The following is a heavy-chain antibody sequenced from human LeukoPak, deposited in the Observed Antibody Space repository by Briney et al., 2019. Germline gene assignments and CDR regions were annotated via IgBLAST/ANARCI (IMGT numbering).Heavy chain of an antibody. CDR2: ISSSSSYI. CDR3: ARALGWGNYDAFDI. Sequence: GGSLRLSCAASGFTFSSYSMNWVRQAPGKGLEWVSSISSSSSYIYYADSAKVRFTISRDNAKNSLYLQMNSLRAEDTAVYYCARALGWGNYDAFDIWGQGTMVTVSS. V-gene: IGHV3-21*01. J-gene: IGHJ3*02. CDR1: GFTFSSYS. D-gene: IGHD1-7*01.